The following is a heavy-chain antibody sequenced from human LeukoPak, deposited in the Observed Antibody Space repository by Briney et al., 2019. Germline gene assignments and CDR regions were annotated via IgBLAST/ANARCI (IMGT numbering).Heavy chain of an antibody. J-gene: IGHJ3*02. Sequence: PGGSLRLSCAASGFTFSSYEMNWVRQAPGKGLEWVSYISSGGSTIYYADSVKGRFTISRDNAKNSLYLQMNSLRAEDTAVYYCARARWCSSTSCYFAAFDIWGQGTMVTVSS. CDR1: GFTFSSYE. D-gene: IGHD2-2*01. CDR2: ISSGGSTI. CDR3: ARARWCSSTSCYFAAFDI. V-gene: IGHV3-48*03.